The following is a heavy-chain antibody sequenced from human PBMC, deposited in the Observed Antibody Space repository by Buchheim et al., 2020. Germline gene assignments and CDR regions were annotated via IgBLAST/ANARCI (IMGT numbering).Heavy chain of an antibody. CDR3: AKDWGSGSYRYYYYYGMDV. V-gene: IGHV3-23*01. J-gene: IGHJ6*02. Sequence: EVQLLESGGGLVQPGGSLRLSCAASGFTFSSYAMSWVRQAPGKGLEWVSAISGSGGSTYYADSVKGRFTISRDNSKNKLDLQMNSLRAEDTAVYYCAKDWGSGSYRYYYYYGMDVWGQGTT. CDR2: ISGSGGST. D-gene: IGHD1-26*01. CDR1: GFTFSSYA.